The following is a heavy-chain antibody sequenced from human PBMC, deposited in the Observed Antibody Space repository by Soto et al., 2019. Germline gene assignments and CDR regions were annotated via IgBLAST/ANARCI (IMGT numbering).Heavy chain of an antibody. Sequence: SVKVSCKASGYTFTSYTVSCVRQAPGQVLEWVGWIGPSSGNTDSARNLQGRVTITTDTSTSTAYMELRSLRSDDTAVYYCARDTGNFFDYWGQGSLVTVSS. V-gene: IGHV1-18*01. CDR2: IGPSSGNT. CDR3: ARDTGNFFDY. J-gene: IGHJ4*02. CDR1: GYTFTSYT.